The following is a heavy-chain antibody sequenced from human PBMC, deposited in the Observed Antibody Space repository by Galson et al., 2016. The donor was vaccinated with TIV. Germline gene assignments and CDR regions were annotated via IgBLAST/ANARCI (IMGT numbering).Heavy chain of an antibody. V-gene: IGHV4-30-4*01. CDR2: IFYSGST. D-gene: IGHD3-22*01. CDR1: GGSFSSDNHC. J-gene: IGHJ4*02. CDR3: ARGVTDYYDSSGFSPNFDY. Sequence: TLSPTCGVSGGSFSSDNHCWSWIRQPPGKGLEWIGYIFYSGSTAYNSALRSRLTISIDTSKNQFSLRLTSVTAADTAVYYCARGVTDYYDSSGFSPNFDYWGQGALVTVSS.